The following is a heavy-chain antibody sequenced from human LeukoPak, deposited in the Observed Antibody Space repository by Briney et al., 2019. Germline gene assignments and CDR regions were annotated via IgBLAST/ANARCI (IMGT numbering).Heavy chain of an antibody. V-gene: IGHV4-59*13. D-gene: IGHD3-10*01. CDR1: GVSITTYY. CDR3: AREANYYGSGSYFEGTFDY. J-gene: IGHJ4*02. Sequence: PSETLSLTCTVSGVSITTYYWSWIRQPPGKGLEWIGYIYHSGSTNYNPSLKSRVTISVDTSKNEFSLKLTSVTAADTAVYYCAREANYYGSGSYFEGTFDYWGQGILVTVSS. CDR2: IYHSGST.